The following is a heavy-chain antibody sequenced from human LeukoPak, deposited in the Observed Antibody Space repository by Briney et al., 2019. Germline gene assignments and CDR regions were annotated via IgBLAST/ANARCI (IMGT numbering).Heavy chain of an antibody. CDR2: ITGSGGNT. V-gene: IGHV3-23*01. CDR1: GFTFSNYA. CDR3: AKDILGWTFDV. D-gene: IGHD3-3*01. Sequence: GASLRLSCAASGFTFSNYAMSWVRQAPGKGLEWVSAITGSGGNTYYADSVKGRFTISRDNSKNTVFLQMNSLRAEDTAVYYCAKDILGWTFDVWGQGTLVTVS. J-gene: IGHJ3*01.